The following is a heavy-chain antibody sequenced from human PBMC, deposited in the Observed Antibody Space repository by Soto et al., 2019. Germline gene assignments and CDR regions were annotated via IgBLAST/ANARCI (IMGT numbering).Heavy chain of an antibody. J-gene: IGHJ6*02. Sequence: LSLTCTVSGGSISSGGYYWSWIRQYPGKGLEWIGYISYSGSTYYNPSLKSRITISVDTSKNQFFLKLRSVTAADTAVYYCARDLPKQLAFDYYYYYGMDVWGQGTTVTVSS. V-gene: IGHV4-31*03. CDR1: GGSISSGGYY. D-gene: IGHD6-6*01. CDR2: ISYSGST. CDR3: ARDLPKQLAFDYYYYYGMDV.